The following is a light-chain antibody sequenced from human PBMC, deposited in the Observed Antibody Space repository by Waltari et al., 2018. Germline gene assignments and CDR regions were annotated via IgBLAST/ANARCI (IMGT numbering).Light chain of an antibody. CDR1: QAAGDS. J-gene: IGKJ2*01. CDR3: QQRSRWPPAYT. Sequence: ARQAAGDSLAWLLQKPSEPPWLLSYHASNRATAIPARFSGSGSGTDFTLTISSLEPEDIAVYYCQQRSRWPPAYTFGQGTKLEIK. V-gene: IGKV3-11*01. CDR2: HAS.